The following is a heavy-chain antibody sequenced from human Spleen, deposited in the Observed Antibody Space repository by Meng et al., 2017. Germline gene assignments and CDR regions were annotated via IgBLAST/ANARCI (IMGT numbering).Heavy chain of an antibody. J-gene: IGHJ4*02. V-gene: IGHV3-23*01. CDR2: ISGNGDST. CDR3: AKVKYDFWSGSTLYYFDY. Sequence: GESLKISCAASGFTFSSYWMSWVRQAPGKGLEWVSTISGNGDSTYYADSVKGRFTISRDNSKNTLYMQMTSLRAEDTAVYYCAKVKYDFWSGSTLYYFDYWGQGTLVTVSS. D-gene: IGHD3-3*01. CDR1: GFTFSSYW.